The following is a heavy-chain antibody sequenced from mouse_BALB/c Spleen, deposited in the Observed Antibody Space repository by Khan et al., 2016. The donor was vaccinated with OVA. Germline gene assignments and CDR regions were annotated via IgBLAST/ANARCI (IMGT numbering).Heavy chain of an antibody. V-gene: IGHV1-77*01. CDR2: IYPGSGNT. CDR3: ARMDTTSLDC. J-gene: IGHJ2*01. D-gene: IGHD2-3*01. CDR1: GYTFTDYY. Sequence: QVQLQQSRTELARPGASVKLSCKASGYTFTDYYINWVKQRTGQGLEWIGEIYPGSGNTYYNEKFMGKATLTADKSSSTAYMQLSRLTSEDSAVYFCARMDTTSLDCWGQGTTLTLSS.